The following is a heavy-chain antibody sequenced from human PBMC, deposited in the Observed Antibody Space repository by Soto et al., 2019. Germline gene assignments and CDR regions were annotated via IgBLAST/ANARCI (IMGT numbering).Heavy chain of an antibody. V-gene: IGHV1-2*02. J-gene: IGHJ6*02. Sequence: QVQHVQSGAEVKKPGDSVKVSCKASGYSFTGHYMHWVRRAPGQGLEWMGWVNLKTGGTDYAQEFQGRVTMTTATSIRTVYLEVTRLKFDDTAIYYCARDPSSFLGRVYGMDVWGQGTAVTVSS. CDR3: ARDPSSFLGRVYGMDV. CDR1: GYSFTGHY. CDR2: VNLKTGGT.